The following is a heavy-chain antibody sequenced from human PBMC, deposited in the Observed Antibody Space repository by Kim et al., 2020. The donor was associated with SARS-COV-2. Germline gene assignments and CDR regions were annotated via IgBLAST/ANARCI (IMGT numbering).Heavy chain of an antibody. CDR3: ARGRRGEITIFGVVIGRHWFDP. CDR2: INHSGST. V-gene: IGHV4-34*01. Sequence: WSGIRQPPGKGLEWIGEINHSGSTNYNPSLKSRVTISVDTSKNQFSLKLSSVTAADTAVYYCARGRRGEITIFGVVIGRHWFDPWGQGTLAT. D-gene: IGHD3-3*01. J-gene: IGHJ5*02.